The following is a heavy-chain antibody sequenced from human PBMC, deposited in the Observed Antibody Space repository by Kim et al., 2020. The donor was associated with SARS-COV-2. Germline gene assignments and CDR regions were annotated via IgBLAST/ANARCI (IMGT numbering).Heavy chain of an antibody. CDR2: ST. CDR3: ARGPRGAFDI. J-gene: IGHJ3*02. Sequence: STYYDPSLKSRVTISVDTSKNQFSLKLSSVTAADTAVYYCARGPRGAFDIWGQGTMVTVSS. V-gene: IGHV4-31*02. D-gene: IGHD6-25*01.